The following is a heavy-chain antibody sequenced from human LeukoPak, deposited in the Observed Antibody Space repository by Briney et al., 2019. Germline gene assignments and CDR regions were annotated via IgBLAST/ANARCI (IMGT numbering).Heavy chain of an antibody. V-gene: IGHV4-38-2*01. D-gene: IGHD6-19*01. CDR2: IYHNGST. CDR1: GYSISSGYY. J-gene: IGHJ4*02. Sequence: SETPSLTCAVSGYSISSGYYWGWIRQPPGKGLEWIGSIYHNGSTYYNPSLKSRVTISVDTSKNQFSLKLSSVTAADTAVYYCATQQWLVREVVYWGQGTLVTVSS. CDR3: ATQQWLVREVVY.